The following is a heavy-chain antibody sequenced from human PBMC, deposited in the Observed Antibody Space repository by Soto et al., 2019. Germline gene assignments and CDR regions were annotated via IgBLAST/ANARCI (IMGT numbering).Heavy chain of an antibody. V-gene: IGHV1-18*04. CDR1: GYTFTSYG. J-gene: IGHJ4*02. CDR2: ISAYNGNT. Sequence: QVQLVQSGAEVQKPGASVKVSCKASGYTFTSYGISWVRQAPGQGLEWMGWISAYNGNTNYAQKLQGRVTMTTDTTTRTAYIELSSARADDTDVNYCARTESKFNTLMGLRRWSDYRGQGTLGSDST. CDR3: ARTESKFNTLMGLRRWSDY. D-gene: IGHD3-9*01.